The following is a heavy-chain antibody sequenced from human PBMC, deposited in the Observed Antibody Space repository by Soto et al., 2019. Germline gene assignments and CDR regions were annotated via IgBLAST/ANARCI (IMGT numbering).Heavy chain of an antibody. J-gene: IGHJ4*02. V-gene: IGHV3-30-3*01. CDR1: GFTFSSYA. CDR2: ISYDGSNK. D-gene: IGHD2-21*02. CDR3: ARDPTRGGNSDTLDY. Sequence: GGSLRLSCAASGFTFSSYAMHWVRQAPGKGLEWVAVISYDGSNKYYADSVKGRFTISRDNSKNTLYLQMNSLRAEDTAVYYCARDPTRGGNSDTLDYWGQGTLVTVSS.